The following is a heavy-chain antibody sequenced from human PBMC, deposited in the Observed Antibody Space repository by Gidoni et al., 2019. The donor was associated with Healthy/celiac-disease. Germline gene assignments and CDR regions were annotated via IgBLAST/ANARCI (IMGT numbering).Heavy chain of an antibody. CDR3: ARDLIF. CDR2: ISYDGSNK. CDR1: GFPFSSYA. J-gene: IGHJ4*02. D-gene: IGHD3-3*01. Sequence: QVQLVESGGGVVQPGRSLRLSCAASGFPFSSYAMHWVRQAPGKGLEWVAVISYDGSNKYYADSVKGRFTISRDNSKNTLYLQMNSLRAEDTAVYYCARDLIFWGQGTLVTVSS. V-gene: IGHV3-30*04.